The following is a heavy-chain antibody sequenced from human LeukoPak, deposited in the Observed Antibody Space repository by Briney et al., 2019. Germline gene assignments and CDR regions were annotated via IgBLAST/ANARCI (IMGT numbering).Heavy chain of an antibody. CDR3: ARERGGDRGYDLDY. CDR1: GGTFSSYA. J-gene: IGHJ4*02. V-gene: IGHV1-69*05. CDR2: IIPIFGTA. D-gene: IGHD5-12*01. Sequence: SVKVSXKASGGTFSSYAISWVRQAPGQGLEWMRRIIPIFGTANYAQKFQGRVTITTDESTSTAYMELSSLRSEDTAVYYCARERGGDRGYDLDYWGQGTLVTVSS.